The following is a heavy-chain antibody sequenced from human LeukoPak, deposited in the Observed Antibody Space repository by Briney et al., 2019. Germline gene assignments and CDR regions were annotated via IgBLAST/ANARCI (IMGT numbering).Heavy chain of an antibody. Sequence: PSETLSLTCTVSGDSVNNGIYYWNWIRQPPGKGLEWIGYIYYSGSAYYNPSLRSRVTISVDTSKNQFSLNLTSVTAADTAVYYCAGKYYYDTSGYFYVDWWGQGTLVTVSS. J-gene: IGHJ4*02. V-gene: IGHV4-30-4*01. CDR2: IYYSGSA. CDR3: AGKYYYDTSGYFYVDW. CDR1: GDSVNNGIYY. D-gene: IGHD3-22*01.